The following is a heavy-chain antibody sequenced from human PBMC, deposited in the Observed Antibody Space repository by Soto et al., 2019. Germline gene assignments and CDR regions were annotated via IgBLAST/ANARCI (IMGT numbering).Heavy chain of an antibody. CDR2: INSDGSST. CDR1: GFTFSSYW. CDR3: ARDDSSGYYPPDY. D-gene: IGHD3-22*01. Sequence: PGESLRLSCAASGFTFSSYWMHWVRQAPGKGLVWVSRINSDGSSTSYADSVKGRFTISRDNAKNTLYLQMNSLRAEDTAVYYCARDDSSGYYPPDYWGQGTLVTVSS. J-gene: IGHJ4*02. V-gene: IGHV3-74*01.